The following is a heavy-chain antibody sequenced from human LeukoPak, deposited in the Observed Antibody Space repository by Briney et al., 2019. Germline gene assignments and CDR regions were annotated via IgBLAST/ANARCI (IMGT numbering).Heavy chain of an antibody. J-gene: IGHJ4*02. D-gene: IGHD1-1*01. CDR2: IGTAGDT. Sequence: GGSLRLSCAASGFTFSSYDMHWVRQATGKGLEWVSAIGTAGDTYYPGSVKGRFTISRENAKNSLYLQMNSLRAGDTAVYYCARDSDWDGLTFDYRGRGTLVTVSS. CDR1: GFTFSSYD. CDR3: ARDSDWDGLTFDY. V-gene: IGHV3-13*01.